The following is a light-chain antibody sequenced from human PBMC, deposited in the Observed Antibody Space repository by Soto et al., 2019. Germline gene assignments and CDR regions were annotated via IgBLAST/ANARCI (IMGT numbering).Light chain of an antibody. V-gene: IGLV2-8*01. Sequence: QSALTQPPSASGSPGQSVTISCTGTSSDVGGYNYVSWYQQRPDKAPKLIIYEAIKRPSGISDRFSGSKSGNTASLTISGLQAEDEADYYCCSYGGYSTFVVFGGGTKLTVL. CDR3: CSYGGYSTFVV. CDR1: SSDVGGYNY. J-gene: IGLJ2*01. CDR2: EAI.